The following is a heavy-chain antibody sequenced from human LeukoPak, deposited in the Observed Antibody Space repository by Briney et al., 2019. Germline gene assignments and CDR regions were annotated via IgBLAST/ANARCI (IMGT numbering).Heavy chain of an antibody. CDR2: INPNSGGT. CDR1: GYTFTGYY. V-gene: IGHV1-2*04. Sequence: GASVKVSCKASGYTFTGYYMHWVRQAPGQGLEWMGWINPNSGGTNYAQKFQGWVTMTRDTSISTAYMELSRLRSDDTAVYYCARLAESYRSPFDYWGQGTLVTVSS. J-gene: IGHJ4*02. CDR3: ARLAESYRSPFDY. D-gene: IGHD3-16*02.